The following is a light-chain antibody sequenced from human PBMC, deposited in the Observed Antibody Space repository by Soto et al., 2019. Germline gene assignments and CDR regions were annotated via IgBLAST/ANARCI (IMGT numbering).Light chain of an antibody. V-gene: IGKV2-28*01. J-gene: IGKJ4*01. CDR3: LQALQSPLT. CDR2: LGS. Sequence: DLVMTQSPLSLPVTPGEPASLSCRSSQSLLHSNGYNYLDWYLKKPGQSPQLLIFLGSNRASGVPDRLGGSGAGTDFTRKSSRVEVEDVGVYFCLQALQSPLTFGGGTNVEIK. CDR1: QSLLHSNGYNY.